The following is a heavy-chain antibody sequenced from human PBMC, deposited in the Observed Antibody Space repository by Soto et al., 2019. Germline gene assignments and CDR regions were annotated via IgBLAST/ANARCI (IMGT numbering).Heavy chain of an antibody. Sequence: GGSLRLSCAASGFSFSDYDMSWVRQAPGRGLEWVSVISSGGGRTLKYGDSVRGRYTISSDNAKNSLYLQISSMGDEDTAVDFCASDRPYYDSANDLWGQGTLVTVSS. CDR3: ASDRPYYDSANDL. CDR1: GFSFSDYD. J-gene: IGHJ5*02. V-gene: IGHV3-11*04. CDR2: ISSGGGRTL. D-gene: IGHD3-22*01.